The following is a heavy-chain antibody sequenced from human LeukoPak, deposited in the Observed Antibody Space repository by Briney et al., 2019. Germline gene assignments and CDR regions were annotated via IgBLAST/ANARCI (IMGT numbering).Heavy chain of an antibody. V-gene: IGHV3-23*01. Sequence: GGSLRLSCAASGFTFSRYDMSWVRQAPGKGLEWVSAITDSGGSTYYADSVRGRFTISRDDSKNTLYLLMNSLRAEDTAVYYCAKEDTLTTVYFDYWGRGTPVTVSS. CDR2: ITDSGGST. CDR1: GFTFSRYD. J-gene: IGHJ4*02. CDR3: AKEDTLTTVYFDY. D-gene: IGHD4-17*01.